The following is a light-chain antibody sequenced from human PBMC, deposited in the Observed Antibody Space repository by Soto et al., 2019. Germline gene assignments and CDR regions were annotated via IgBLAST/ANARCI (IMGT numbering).Light chain of an antibody. V-gene: IGKV3-20*01. CDR3: QQYGSSPFT. J-gene: IGKJ3*01. CDR2: GAS. CDR1: QSVSSSY. Sequence: EIVLTQSPGTLSLSPGERVTLSCRASQSVSSSYLAWYQQKPGQAPRLLIYGASSRATGIPDRFSGSGSGTDFTLTINRLEPEDFAVYYCQQYGSSPFTFGPGTKVDIK.